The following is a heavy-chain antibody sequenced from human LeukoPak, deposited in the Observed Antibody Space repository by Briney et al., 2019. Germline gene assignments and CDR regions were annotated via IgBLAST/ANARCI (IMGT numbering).Heavy chain of an antibody. D-gene: IGHD6-19*01. CDR3: ARIKNSSSYSRRQWLRRDFDY. CDR2: MNPNSGNT. V-gene: IGHV1-8*01. CDR1: GYTFTSYD. Sequence: GASVKVSCKASGYTFTSYDINWVRQATGQGLEWMGWMNPNSGNTGYAQKFQGRVTMTRNTSISTAYMELSSLRSEDTAVYYCARIKNSSSYSRRQWLRRDFDYWGQGTLVTVSS. J-gene: IGHJ4*02.